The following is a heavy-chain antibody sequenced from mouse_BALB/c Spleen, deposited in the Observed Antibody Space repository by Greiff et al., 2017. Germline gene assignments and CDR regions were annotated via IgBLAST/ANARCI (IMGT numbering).Heavy chain of an antibody. CDR1: GFTFSSYT. Sequence: EVNLVESGGGLVQPGGSLKLSCAASGFTFSSYTMSWVRQTPEKRLEWVAYISNGGGSTYYPDTVKGRFTISRDNAKNTLYLQMSSLKSEDTAMYYCARQGYDYVLGYWGQGTLVTVSA. V-gene: IGHV5-12-2*01. CDR3: ARQGYDYVLGY. J-gene: IGHJ3*01. CDR2: ISNGGGST. D-gene: IGHD2-4*01.